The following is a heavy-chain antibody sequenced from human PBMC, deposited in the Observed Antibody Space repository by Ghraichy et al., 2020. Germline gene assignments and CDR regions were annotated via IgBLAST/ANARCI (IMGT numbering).Heavy chain of an antibody. J-gene: IGHJ4*02. Sequence: GGSLRLSCAASEFTFSSYWMSWVRQAPGEGLEWVANINEDGSERYYVDSVKGRFTISRHNTKNSVYLQMTSLRAEDTAVYYCARVSYYGSGKIKYFDYWGQGTLVTVSS. CDR3: ARVSYYGSGKIKYFDY. V-gene: IGHV3-7*01. D-gene: IGHD3-10*01. CDR1: EFTFSSYW. CDR2: INEDGSER.